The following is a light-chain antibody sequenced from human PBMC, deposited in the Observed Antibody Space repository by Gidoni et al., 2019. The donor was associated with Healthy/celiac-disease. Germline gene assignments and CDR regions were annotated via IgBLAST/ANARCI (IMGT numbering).Light chain of an antibody. CDR1: SSDVGGYNY. CDR3: SSYTSSSTRV. CDR2: EVS. J-gene: IGLJ2*01. V-gene: IGLV2-14*01. Sequence: QSALTQPASVSGSPGQSITISCTGTSSDVGGYNYVSWYQQHPGKAPKLLIYEVSNRPSGVPDRFSCSKSGNTASLTISGLQAEDEADYYCSSYTSSSTRVFGGGTKLTVL.